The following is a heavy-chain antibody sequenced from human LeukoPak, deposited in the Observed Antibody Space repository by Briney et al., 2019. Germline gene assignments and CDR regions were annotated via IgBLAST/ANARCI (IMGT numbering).Heavy chain of an antibody. CDR2: IRSKAYGGTT. J-gene: IGHJ4*02. CDR1: GFTFGDYA. D-gene: IGHD3-3*01. V-gene: IGHV3-49*03. Sequence: PGGSLRLSCTASGFTFGDYAMSWFRQAPGKGLEWVGFIRSKAYGGTTEYAASVKGRFTISRDDSKSIAYLQMNSLKTEDTAVYYCTRDPGVTIFGVVPPPDYWAREPWSPSPQ. CDR3: TRDPGVTIFGVVPPPDY.